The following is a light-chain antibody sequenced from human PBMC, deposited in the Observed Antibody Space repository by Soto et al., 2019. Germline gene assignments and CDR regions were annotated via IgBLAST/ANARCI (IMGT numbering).Light chain of an antibody. Sequence: EIVMTQSPATLSVAPGERVTFSCRASQGVSRKLAWYQHKPGQAPRLLISGASTGATGIPARFSGSGSGTEFTLTISSLQSEDCAIYYCQQYHTWPIPFGGGTKVDI. CDR2: GAS. V-gene: IGKV3-15*01. J-gene: IGKJ4*01. CDR3: QQYHTWPIP. CDR1: QGVSRK.